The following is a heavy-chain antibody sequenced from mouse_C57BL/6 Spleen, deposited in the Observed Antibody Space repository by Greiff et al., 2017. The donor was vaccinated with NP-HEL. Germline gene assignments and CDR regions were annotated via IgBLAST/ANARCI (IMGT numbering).Heavy chain of an antibody. V-gene: IGHV1-22*01. CDR3: ASSAEWFAY. Sequence: EVQLQQSGPELVKPGASVKMSCKASGYTFTDYNMHWVKQSHGKSLEWIGYINPNNGGTSYNQKFKGTATLTVNKSSSTAYMELRSLTSGDSAVYYCASSAEWFAYWGQGTLVTVSA. J-gene: IGHJ3*01. CDR2: INPNNGGT. CDR1: GYTFTDYN.